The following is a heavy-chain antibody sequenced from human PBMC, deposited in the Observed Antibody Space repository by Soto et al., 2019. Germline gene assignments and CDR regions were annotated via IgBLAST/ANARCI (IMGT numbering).Heavy chain of an antibody. CDR3: ASTLHRSGWYRGGFDY. J-gene: IGHJ4*02. Sequence: QVQLQESGPGLVKPSETLSLTCTVSAGSISSYYWSWIRQPPGKGLEWIGCIYYSGSTNYNPSLKMQVTISVDTSKNQVAVKLSSVTPADTAVYYFASTLHRSGWYRGGFDYWGQGTLVTVSS. CDR2: IYYSGST. V-gene: IGHV4-59*01. D-gene: IGHD6-19*01. CDR1: AGSISSYY.